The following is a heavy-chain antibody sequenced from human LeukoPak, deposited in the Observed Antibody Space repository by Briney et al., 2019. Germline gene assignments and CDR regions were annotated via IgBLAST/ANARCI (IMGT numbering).Heavy chain of an antibody. CDR3: ARGSLMYCSSTSCYQFRH. CDR1: GGSFSGYY. CDR2: INHSGST. V-gene: IGHV4-34*01. J-gene: IGHJ1*01. D-gene: IGHD2-2*01. Sequence: SETLSLTCAVYGGSFSGYYWSWIRQPPGKGLEWIGEINHSGSTNYNPSLKSRVTISVDTSKNQYSLKLSSVTAADTAVYYCARGSLMYCSSTSCYQFRHWGQGTLVTVSS.